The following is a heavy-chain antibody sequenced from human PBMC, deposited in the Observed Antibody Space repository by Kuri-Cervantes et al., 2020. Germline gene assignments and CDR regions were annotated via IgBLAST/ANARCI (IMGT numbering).Heavy chain of an antibody. V-gene: IGHV1-2*02. CDR1: GYTFTGAY. Sequence: ASVKVSCKASGYTFTGAYMHWVRQAPGQGLEYMGWIDPNTGGTNFAQKFQGRVTMTRDTSISTVYMDLSGLRSDDTAVYYCVRGGGRGGCDPWGQGTLVTVSS. D-gene: IGHD1-26*01. J-gene: IGHJ5*02. CDR2: IDPNTGGT. CDR3: VRGGGRGGCDP.